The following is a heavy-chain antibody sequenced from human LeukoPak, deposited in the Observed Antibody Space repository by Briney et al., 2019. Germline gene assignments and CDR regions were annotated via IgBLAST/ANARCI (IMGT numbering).Heavy chain of an antibody. J-gene: IGHJ4*02. D-gene: IGHD3-10*01. CDR1: GFTFSSFA. CDR2: ISYDGSNK. V-gene: IGHV3-30-3*01. Sequence: GGSLRLSCAASGFTFSSFAMHWVRQAPGRGLEWVAVISYDGSNKYYADSVKGRFTISRDNAKNTLYLRMNSLRPEDTAVYYCXXXPGLGSGSAFDSWGQGTLVTVSS. CDR3: XXXPGLGSGSAFDS.